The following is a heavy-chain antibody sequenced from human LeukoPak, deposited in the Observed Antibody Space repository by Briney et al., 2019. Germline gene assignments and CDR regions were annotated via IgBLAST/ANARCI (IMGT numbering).Heavy chain of an antibody. D-gene: IGHD1-1*01. Sequence: RPSETLSLTCAVYGGSFTGYYWSWIRQSPGKGLEWIGEINRSGVTNYNPSLKSRVTLSVDTSKSQFSLKLTSVTAADSAVFYCARGRFGNPLQLEPRRPFDMWGQGTMVAISS. CDR1: GGSFTGYY. CDR2: INRSGVT. V-gene: IGHV4-34*01. J-gene: IGHJ3*02. CDR3: ARGRFGNPLQLEPRRPFDM.